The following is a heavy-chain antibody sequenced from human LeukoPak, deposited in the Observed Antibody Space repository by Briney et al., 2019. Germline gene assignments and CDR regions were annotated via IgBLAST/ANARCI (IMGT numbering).Heavy chain of an antibody. CDR3: AKGTQWPEP. Sequence: SETLSLTCAVYGGSLSGSYWSWVRQSPGKGLEWIGEINHSGTANYNPSLKSRVPMSVDTSKNQLSLKLRSVTAADAAVYYCAKGTQWPEPWGQGTLVTVSS. CDR1: GGSLSGSY. V-gene: IGHV4-34*01. J-gene: IGHJ5*02. CDR2: INHSGTA. D-gene: IGHD6-19*01.